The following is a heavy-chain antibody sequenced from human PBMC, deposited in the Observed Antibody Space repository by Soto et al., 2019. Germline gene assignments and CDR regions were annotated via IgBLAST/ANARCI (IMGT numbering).Heavy chain of an antibody. CDR3: VRTDTVCYEPYF. V-gene: IGHV4-38-2*01. CDR1: GDSISRDYH. J-gene: IGHJ4*01. CDR2: NYHSGTT. D-gene: IGHD2-8*01. Sequence: SSATLSLTCAVCGDSISRDYHWAWIRQPQGQGLVWVASNYHSGTTYYNPSLTSRVTISVDTSKNKFSTEVTYVTAADSAVDFCVRTDTVCYEPYF.